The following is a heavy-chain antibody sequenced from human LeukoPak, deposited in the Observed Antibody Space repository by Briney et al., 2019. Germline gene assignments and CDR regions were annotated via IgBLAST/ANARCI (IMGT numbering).Heavy chain of an antibody. J-gene: IGHJ6*02. CDR2: IIPIFGTA. V-gene: IGHV1-69*01. CDR1: GGTFSSYA. D-gene: IGHD6-19*01. CDR3: ARDGAGYSSGWYVGHYYGMDV. Sequence: ASVKVSCKASGGTFSSYAISWVRQAPGQGLEWMGGIIPIFGTANYAQKFQGRATITADESTSTAYMELSSLRSEDTAVYYCARDGAGYSSGWYVGHYYGMDVWGQGTTVTVSS.